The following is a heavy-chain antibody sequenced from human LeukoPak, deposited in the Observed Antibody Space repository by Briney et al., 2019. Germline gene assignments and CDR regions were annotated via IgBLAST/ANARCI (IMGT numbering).Heavy chain of an antibody. CDR1: GFTFDDYA. CDR3: TRASGYSSGAVDY. J-gene: IGHJ4*02. V-gene: IGHV3-9*03. CDR2: ISWNSGSI. Sequence: PGGSLRLSCAASGFTFDDYAMHWGRQDPGKGLEKVSGISWNSGSIVYADSVKGRFTISRDNAKSTLYLQMNSLRADDMALYYCTRASGYSSGAVDYWGQGTLVTVSS. D-gene: IGHD5-18*01.